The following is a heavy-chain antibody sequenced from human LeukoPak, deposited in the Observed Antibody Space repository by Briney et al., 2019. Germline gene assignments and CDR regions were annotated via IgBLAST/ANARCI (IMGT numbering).Heavy chain of an antibody. CDR2: IYYSGST. CDR3: ARVVPLRSASTVTTRPYFVY. CDR1: GGSISSGGYY. D-gene: IGHD4-17*01. Sequence: SQTLSLTCTVSGGSISSGGYYWSWIRQHPGRGLEWIGYIYYSGSTYYNPSLKSRVTISVDTSKNQFSLKLSSVTAADTAMYYCARVVPLRSASTVTTRPYFVYWGQGTLVTVSS. J-gene: IGHJ4*02. V-gene: IGHV4-31*03.